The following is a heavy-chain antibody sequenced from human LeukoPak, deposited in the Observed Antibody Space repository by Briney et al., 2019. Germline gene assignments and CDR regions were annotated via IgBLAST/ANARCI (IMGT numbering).Heavy chain of an antibody. D-gene: IGHD5-24*01. Sequence: GGSLRLSCAASGFTFSSYSMNWVRQAPGKGLDWVSSISSSSSYIYYADSVKGRFTISRHNAKNSLYLQMNSMRAEDTAVYYCARDIREMATFGEFDPWGQGTLVTVSS. CDR3: ARDIREMATFGEFDP. V-gene: IGHV3-21*01. CDR1: GFTFSSYS. CDR2: ISSSSSYI. J-gene: IGHJ5*02.